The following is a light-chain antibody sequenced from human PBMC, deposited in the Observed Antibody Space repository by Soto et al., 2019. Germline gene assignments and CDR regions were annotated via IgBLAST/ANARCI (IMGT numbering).Light chain of an antibody. Sequence: EIVLTQSPGTLSLSPGQRATLSCRASENIRSNYVAWFQQKPGQAPRLLIYGAVSRATGIPDRFSGSGSGTDFTLTISSLEPEDFVVYYCQQYHSPPLTFGQGTKVDI. CDR2: GAV. CDR1: ENIRSNY. CDR3: QQYHSPPLT. V-gene: IGKV3-20*01. J-gene: IGKJ1*01.